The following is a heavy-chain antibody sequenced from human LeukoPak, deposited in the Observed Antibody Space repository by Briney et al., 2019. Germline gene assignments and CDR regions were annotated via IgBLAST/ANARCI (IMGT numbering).Heavy chain of an antibody. J-gene: IGHJ3*01. CDR3: AKDENRWLAPNAFDV. V-gene: IGHV3-9*03. CDR2: IDWNGFNK. CDR1: GFKFDDYA. Sequence: PGGSLRLSCEASGFKFDDYAMHWVRQVPGKGLEWVSGIDWNGFNKDYEDSVKGRFTISRDNAKNSLYLQMDSLRVEDMALYFCAKDENRWLAPNAFDVWGLGTVVTVSS. D-gene: IGHD5-24*01.